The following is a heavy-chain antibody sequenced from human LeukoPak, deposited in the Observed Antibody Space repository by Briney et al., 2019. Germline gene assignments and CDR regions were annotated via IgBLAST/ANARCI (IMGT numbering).Heavy chain of an antibody. CDR1: GFTFDDYA. V-gene: IGHV3-9*01. J-gene: IGHJ4*02. CDR2: ISWNSGSI. CDR3: ARELNGYGYYFFDY. D-gene: IGHD3-16*01. Sequence: GGSLRLSCAASGFTFDDYAMHWVRQAPGKGLEWVSGISWNSGSIGYADSVKGRFTISRDNAKNSLYLQMNSLRAEDTAVYYCARELNGYGYYFFDYWGPGTLVTVSS.